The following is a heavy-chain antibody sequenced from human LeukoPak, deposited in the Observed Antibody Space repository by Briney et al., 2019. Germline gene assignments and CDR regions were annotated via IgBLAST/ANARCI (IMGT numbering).Heavy chain of an antibody. CDR2: ISSSSSYI. V-gene: IGHV3-21*01. Sequence: GGSLRLSCAASGFTFSSYSMNWVRQAPGKGLEWVSSISSSSSYIYYADSVKGRFTISRDNAKNSLYLQMNSLRAEDTAVYYCARDGRYSTVLFDYWGQGTLVTVSS. CDR3: ARDGRYSTVLFDY. CDR1: GFTFSSYS. D-gene: IGHD1-14*01. J-gene: IGHJ4*02.